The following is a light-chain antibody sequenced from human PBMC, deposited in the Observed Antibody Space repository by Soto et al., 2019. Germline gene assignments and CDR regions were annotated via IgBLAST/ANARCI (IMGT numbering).Light chain of an antibody. CDR2: AAS. Sequence: DIQMPQSPSSVSASVGARITITCRASQDIGGGLAWFQQKPGKAPQYLIQAASILQSGVPSRFSGSGSGTEFILTINNLQPEDFASYFCLQVYSFPRTFGLGTKVEI. J-gene: IGKJ1*01. CDR1: QDIGGG. V-gene: IGKV1-12*01. CDR3: LQVYSFPRT.